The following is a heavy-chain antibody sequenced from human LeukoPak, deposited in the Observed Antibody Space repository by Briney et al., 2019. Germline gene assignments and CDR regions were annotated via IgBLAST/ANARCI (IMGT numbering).Heavy chain of an antibody. CDR2: INPNSGDT. J-gene: IGHJ4*02. CDR3: ARDGIVARPGY. CDR1: GFTFSSYG. D-gene: IGHD6-6*01. V-gene: IGHV1-2*02. Sequence: GGSLRLSCAASGFTFSSYGMHWVRQAPGQGLDWMGWINPNSGDTNYAQKFQGRVTMTRDTSISTAYMELSRLRSDDTAVYYCARDGIVARPGYWGQGTLVTVSS.